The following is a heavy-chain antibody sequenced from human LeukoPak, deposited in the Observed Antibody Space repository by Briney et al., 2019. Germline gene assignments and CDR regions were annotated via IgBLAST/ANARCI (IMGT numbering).Heavy chain of an antibody. CDR3: ARALAPNWNVPVDY. Sequence: ASVKVSCKASGYTFTAYYVHWVRQAPGQGSEWMGRINPDSGGTDYAQQFQGRVTMTRDTSIGTVYMELTRLKSDDTAMYYCARALAPNWNVPVDYWGQGTLVTVSS. J-gene: IGHJ4*02. V-gene: IGHV1-2*06. D-gene: IGHD1-20*01. CDR1: GYTFTAYY. CDR2: INPDSGGT.